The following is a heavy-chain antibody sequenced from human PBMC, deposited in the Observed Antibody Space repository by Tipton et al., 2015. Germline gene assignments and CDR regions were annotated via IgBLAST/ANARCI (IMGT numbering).Heavy chain of an antibody. CDR1: GGSVSSHNYY. V-gene: IGHV4-61*01. CDR2: ISYSGST. CDR3: ARALFYGGNTDWYFDL. Sequence: TLSLTCTVSGGSVSSHNYYWSWIRQPPGTGLEWIGYISYSGSTNYNPSLKSRVTISLDTSKNQFSLKLSSVTAADTAVYYCARALFYGGNTDWYFDLWGLGTLVTVSS. J-gene: IGHJ2*01. D-gene: IGHD4-23*01.